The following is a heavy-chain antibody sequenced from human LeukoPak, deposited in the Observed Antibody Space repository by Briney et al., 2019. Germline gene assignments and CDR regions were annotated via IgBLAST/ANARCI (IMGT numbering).Heavy chain of an antibody. V-gene: IGHV5-51*01. CDR2: IDPSDSDV. Sequence: GESLKVSCQTSGYKFTGFWIDWVRQMPGEGLEWMGIIDPSDSDVTYGPSFQGQVTISVDRSLSTAFLQWSALQTSDTALYFCARVGDGFKGGLDYWGQGTLVSVSS. CDR1: GYKFTGFW. D-gene: IGHD5-24*01. J-gene: IGHJ4*02. CDR3: ARVGDGFKGGLDY.